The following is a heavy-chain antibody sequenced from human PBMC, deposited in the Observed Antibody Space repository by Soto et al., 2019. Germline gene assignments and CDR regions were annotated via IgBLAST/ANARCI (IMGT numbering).Heavy chain of an antibody. CDR1: GFTFSGFA. CDR3: VRDIRLYSGRYNAFDI. CDR2: ISYDGSNK. J-gene: IGHJ3*02. Sequence: GGSLRLSCAASGFTFSGFALHWVRQAPGKGLEWVALISYDGSNKYYADSVKGRFTISRDNSKNTLYLEMNSLRAEDTALYYCVRDIRLYSGRYNAFDIWGQGTMVTVSS. V-gene: IGHV3-30*04. D-gene: IGHD1-26*01.